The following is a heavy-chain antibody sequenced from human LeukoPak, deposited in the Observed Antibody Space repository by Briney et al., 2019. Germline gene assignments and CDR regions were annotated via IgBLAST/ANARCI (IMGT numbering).Heavy chain of an antibody. CDR2: INWNSGSI. V-gene: IGHV3-9*01. CDR3: AKSQRPYAIYGMDV. Sequence: GGSLRLSCAASGFTFDDYAMHWVRQAPGKGLEWVSGINWNSGSIGYADSVKGRFTISRDNAKNSLYLQMNSLRAEDTALYYCAKSQRPYAIYGMDVWGQGTTVTVSS. CDR1: GFTFDDYA. D-gene: IGHD2-2*01. J-gene: IGHJ6*02.